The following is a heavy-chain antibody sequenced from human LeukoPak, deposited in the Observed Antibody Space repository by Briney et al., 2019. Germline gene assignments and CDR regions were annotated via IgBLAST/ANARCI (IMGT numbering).Heavy chain of an antibody. CDR3: AKRGYYYDSSGYYYQLYYFDY. D-gene: IGHD3-22*01. J-gene: IGHJ4*02. Sequence: GGALRLSCAASGFTFSRYVMSWVHQAPGKELEWVASIIGNGATTFHADTVKGRFTVSRDRSGNTLYLQMSSLRAEDTAVYYCAKRGYYYDSSGYYYQLYYFDYWGQGTLVTVSS. CDR1: GFTFSRYV. CDR2: IIGNGATT. V-gene: IGHV3-23*01.